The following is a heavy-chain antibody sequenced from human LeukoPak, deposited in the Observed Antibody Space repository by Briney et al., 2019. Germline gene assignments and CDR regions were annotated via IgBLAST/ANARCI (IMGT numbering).Heavy chain of an antibody. V-gene: IGHV3-15*01. D-gene: IGHD5-12*01. J-gene: IGHJ4*02. CDR3: TTVGGYDYFDY. Sequence: GRSLRLSCAASGFTFNNAWMNWVRQAPGKGLEWVGRIKSKTEGGTAVYAAPVKGRFTISRDESKNTLFLQLNSLKTEDTAVYYCTTVGGYDYFDYWGQGTLVTVSS. CDR2: IKSKTEGGTA. CDR1: GFTFNNAW.